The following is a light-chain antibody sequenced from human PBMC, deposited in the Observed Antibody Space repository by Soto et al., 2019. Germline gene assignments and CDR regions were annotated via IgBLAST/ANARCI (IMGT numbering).Light chain of an antibody. V-gene: IGLV2-14*01. CDR2: EVF. J-gene: IGLJ1*01. CDR1: SSDVGGYDD. CDR3: LSYTGSSASI. Sequence: QSALTQPASVSGSPGQSITISCTGTSSDVGGYDDVSWDQQNPGKAPKLMIYEVFNRPSGVSGRFSGSKSGNTASLTISGFQAEDEGDYYCLSYTGSSASIFGTGTKRTVL.